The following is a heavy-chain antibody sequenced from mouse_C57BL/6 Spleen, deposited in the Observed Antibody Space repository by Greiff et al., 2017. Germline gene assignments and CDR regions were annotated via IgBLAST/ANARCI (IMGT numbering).Heavy chain of an antibody. CDR3: ASSAY. V-gene: IGHV5-12*01. CDR2: ISNGGGST. CDR1: GFTFSDYY. J-gene: IGHJ3*01. Sequence: EVKLVESGGGLVPPGGSLTLSCAASGFTFSDYYMYWVRQTPEKRLEWVAYISNGGGSTYYPDTVKGRFTISRDNAKNTLYLQMSRLKSEDTAMYYCASSAYWGQGTLVTVSA.